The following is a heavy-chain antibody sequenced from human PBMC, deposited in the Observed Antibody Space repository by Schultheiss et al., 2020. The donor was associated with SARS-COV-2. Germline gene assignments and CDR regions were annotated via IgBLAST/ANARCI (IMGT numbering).Heavy chain of an antibody. V-gene: IGHV3-23*01. Sequence: GGSLRLSCAASGIVFSDYGMTWVRQAPGRGLEWVSRINSDGSSTSYADSVKGRFTISRDNSKNTLYLQMNSLRAEDTAVYYCAKALGYYGSGSYPYYYYMDVWGKGTTVTVSS. J-gene: IGHJ6*03. CDR1: GIVFSDYG. CDR3: AKALGYYGSGSYPYYYYMDV. CDR2: INSDGSST. D-gene: IGHD3-10*01.